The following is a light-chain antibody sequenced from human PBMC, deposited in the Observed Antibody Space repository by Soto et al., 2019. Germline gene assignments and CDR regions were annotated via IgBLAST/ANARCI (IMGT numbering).Light chain of an antibody. J-gene: IGKJ2*01. Sequence: EIVLTQSPGTLSLSPGERATLSCRASQSVSSSYLAWYQQKPGQAPRLLIYGASSSATGIPDRFSGSGSGTDFTLTISRLEPEDFAVYYCQQYGSSPPYTFGHGTKREIK. CDR1: QSVSSSY. CDR2: GAS. CDR3: QQYGSSPPYT. V-gene: IGKV3-20*01.